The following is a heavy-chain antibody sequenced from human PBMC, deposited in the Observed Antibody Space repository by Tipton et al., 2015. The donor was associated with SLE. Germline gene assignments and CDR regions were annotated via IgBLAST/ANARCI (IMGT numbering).Heavy chain of an antibody. J-gene: IGHJ3*02. CDR3: ARAEGSWDAFDI. CDR1: GGSFSGHY. CDR2: IYQSETT. D-gene: IGHD2-15*01. Sequence: TLSLTCAVYGGSFSGHYWSWVRQTPGKGLEWIGEIYQSETTNFNPSLKSRVTISVDNSKNQFSLELSSVTAADTAVYYCARAEGSWDAFDIWGQGTMVTVSS. V-gene: IGHV4-34*01.